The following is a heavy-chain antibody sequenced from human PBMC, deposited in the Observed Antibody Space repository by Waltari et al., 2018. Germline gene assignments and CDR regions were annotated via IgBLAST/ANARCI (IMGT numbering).Heavy chain of an antibody. Sequence: EVQLVESGGGLVQPGRSLRLSCAASGFTFDDYAMHWVRQAPGKGLEWVSGISWNSGSIGYADSVKGRFTISRDNAKNSLYLQMNSLRAEDTALYYCAKEGYYGSGSYGDYYYYMDVWGKGTTVTVSS. V-gene: IGHV3-9*01. CDR3: AKEGYYGSGSYGDYYYYMDV. J-gene: IGHJ6*03. D-gene: IGHD3-10*01. CDR1: GFTFDDYA. CDR2: ISWNSGSI.